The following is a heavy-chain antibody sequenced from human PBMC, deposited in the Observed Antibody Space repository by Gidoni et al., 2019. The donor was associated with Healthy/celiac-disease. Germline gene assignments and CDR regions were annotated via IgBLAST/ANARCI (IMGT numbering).Heavy chain of an antibody. CDR2: IWYYGSNK. CDR3: ARERYSSGSFGY. CDR1: GFTFSSYG. D-gene: IGHD6-19*01. Sequence: QVQLVESGGGVVQPGRSLRLSCAASGFTFSSYGMHWVRQAPGKGREWVGVIWYYGSNKYYADSVKCRFTISRDNSKNTLYLQMNSLRADDTAVYYCARERYSSGSFGYWGQGTLVTVSS. J-gene: IGHJ4*02. V-gene: IGHV3-33*01.